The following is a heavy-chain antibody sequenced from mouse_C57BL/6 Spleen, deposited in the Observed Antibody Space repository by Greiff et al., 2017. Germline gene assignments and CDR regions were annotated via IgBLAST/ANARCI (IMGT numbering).Heavy chain of an antibody. CDR1: GFTFSSYG. CDR2: ISSGGSYT. J-gene: IGHJ2*01. D-gene: IGHD1-1*01. CDR3: ARHGGITTVVATDYFDY. Sequence: EVKLEESGGDLVKPGGSLKLSCAASGFTFSSYGMSWVRQTPDKRLEWVATISSGGSYTYYPDSVKGRFTISRDNAKNTLYLQMSSLKSEDTAMYYCARHGGITTVVATDYFDYWGQGTTLTVSS. V-gene: IGHV5-6*02.